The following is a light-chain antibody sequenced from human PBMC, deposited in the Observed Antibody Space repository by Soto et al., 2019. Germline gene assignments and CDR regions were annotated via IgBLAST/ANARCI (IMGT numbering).Light chain of an antibody. Sequence: QSVLTQPASVSGSPGQSITISCTGTSSDVGGYDYVSWYQHHPGKVPKLIIYEVSKRPSGVSHRFSGSKSGNTASLTISGLQAEDEADYYCSSYTSSSTLFGTGTQVTVL. CDR1: SSDVGGYDY. J-gene: IGLJ1*01. CDR3: SSYTSSSTL. CDR2: EVS. V-gene: IGLV2-14*01.